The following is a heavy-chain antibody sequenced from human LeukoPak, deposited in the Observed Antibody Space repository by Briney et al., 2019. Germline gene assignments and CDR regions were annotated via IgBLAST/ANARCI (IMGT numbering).Heavy chain of an antibody. CDR3: ARNWYLTSYGMDV. CDR2: IKEDGGEK. D-gene: IGHD1-7*01. V-gene: IGHV3-7*05. Sequence: GGSLRLSCAASGFXFRNYWMTWVRQAPGKGLEWVANIKEDGGEKYYVDSVKGRFTISRDNAKNLLYLQLNSLRVEDTAVYYCARNWYLTSYGMDVWGQGTTVTVSS. J-gene: IGHJ6*02. CDR1: GFXFRNYW.